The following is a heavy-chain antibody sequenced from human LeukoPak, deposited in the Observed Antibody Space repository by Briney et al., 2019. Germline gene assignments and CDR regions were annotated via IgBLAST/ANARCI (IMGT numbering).Heavy chain of an antibody. CDR2: ISGSGGST. D-gene: IGHD2-15*01. Sequence: GGSLRLSCAASGFTFSSYAMSWVRQAPGKGLEWVSAISGSGGSTYYADSVKGRFTISRDNSKNTLYLQMNSLRAEDTAVYYCAKEYCSGGSCYLGGFDPWGQGTLVTVSS. CDR3: AKEYCSGGSCYLGGFDP. V-gene: IGHV3-23*01. CDR1: GFTFSSYA. J-gene: IGHJ5*02.